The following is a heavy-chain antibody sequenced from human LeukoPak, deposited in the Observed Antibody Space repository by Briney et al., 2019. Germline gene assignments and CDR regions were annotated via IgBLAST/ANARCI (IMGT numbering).Heavy chain of an antibody. D-gene: IGHD1-26*01. V-gene: IGHV1-2*02. CDR1: EYTFTGYY. J-gene: IGHJ4*02. Sequence: ASVKVSCKASEYTFTGYYMHWVLQAPGQGLEWMGWINPNNGGTNYAQEFQGRVTMTGDTSISTAYMELSSLRSDDTAVYFCARDSGKSLFDYWGQGTLVTVSS. CDR2: INPNNGGT. CDR3: ARDSGKSLFDY.